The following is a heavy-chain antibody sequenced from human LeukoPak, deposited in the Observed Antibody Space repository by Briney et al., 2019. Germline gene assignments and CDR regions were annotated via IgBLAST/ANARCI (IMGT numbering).Heavy chain of an antibody. V-gene: IGHV3-30*18. J-gene: IGHJ4*02. CDR1: GFTFSSYG. CDR3: AKASMVATFGFDY. CDR2: ISYDGSNK. D-gene: IGHD5-12*01. Sequence: GGSLRLSCAASGFTFSSYGMHWVRQAPGKGLEWVAVISYDGSNKYYADSVKGRFTISRDNSKNTLYLQMNSLRAEDTAVYYCAKASMVATFGFDYWGQGTLVTVSS.